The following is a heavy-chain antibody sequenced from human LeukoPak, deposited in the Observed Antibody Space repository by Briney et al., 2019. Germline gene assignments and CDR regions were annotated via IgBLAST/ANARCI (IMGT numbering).Heavy chain of an antibody. CDR2: INAGNGNT. CDR1: GYTFTSYG. Sequence: ASVKVSCKASGYTFTSYGISWVRQAPGQGLEWMGWINAGNGNTKYSQKFQGRVTITRDTSASTAYMELSSLRSEDTAVYYCARGQWPATGHFDYWGQGTLVTVSS. D-gene: IGHD6-19*01. CDR3: ARGQWPATGHFDY. V-gene: IGHV1-3*01. J-gene: IGHJ4*02.